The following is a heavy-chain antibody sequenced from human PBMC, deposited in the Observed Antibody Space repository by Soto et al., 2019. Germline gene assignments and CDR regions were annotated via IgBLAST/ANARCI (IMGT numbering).Heavy chain of an antibody. J-gene: IGHJ4*02. Sequence: QVQLQESGPVLVKSLETLSLTCPVSGGSISSYYWSWIRQPPGTGLEWIGYIYYSGSTNYNPSLKSRVTITVDTSKNQFSLKLTSVAAADTAVYDCAGHYCGGGGCYYFDYWGQGTLVTVA. D-gene: IGHD2-15*01. V-gene: IGHV4-59*08. CDR2: IYYSGST. CDR1: GGSISSYY. CDR3: AGHYCGGGGCYYFDY.